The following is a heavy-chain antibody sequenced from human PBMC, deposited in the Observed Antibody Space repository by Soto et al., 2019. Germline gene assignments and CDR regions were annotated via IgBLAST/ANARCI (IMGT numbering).Heavy chain of an antibody. CDR2: ISTSGGST. Sequence: PGGSLRLSCAASGFTFSNHAMNWVRQAPGKGLEWVSTISTSGGSTYYADSVKGRFTISRDNSKNTLYLQMNSLRAEDTAVYYCAKDRGYGSRNYDADYYYGMDVWGQGTAVTVS. J-gene: IGHJ6*02. V-gene: IGHV3-23*01. D-gene: IGHD3-10*01. CDR1: GFTFSNHA. CDR3: AKDRGYGSRNYDADYYYGMDV.